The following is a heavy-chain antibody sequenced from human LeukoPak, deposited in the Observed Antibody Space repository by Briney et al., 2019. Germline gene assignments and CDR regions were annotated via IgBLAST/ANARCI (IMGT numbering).Heavy chain of an antibody. Sequence: GGPLRLSCAASGFTFSTYSMNWVRQAPGKGLEWVSAISGSGGNIYYADSVKGRFTISRDNSKNSLYLQMNSLRTEDTALYYCARDSQEFFQHWGQGTLVTVSS. V-gene: IGHV3-21*04. J-gene: IGHJ1*01. CDR2: ISGSGGNI. CDR3: ARDSQEFFQH. CDR1: GFTFSTYS.